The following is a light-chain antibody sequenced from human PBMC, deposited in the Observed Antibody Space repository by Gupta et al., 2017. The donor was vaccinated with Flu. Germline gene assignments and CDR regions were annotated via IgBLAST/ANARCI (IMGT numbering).Light chain of an antibody. CDR2: GAS. V-gene: IGKV3-20*01. J-gene: IGKJ2*01. CDR3: QQDDNSPYT. Sequence: EIVLTQSPGTLSLSPGDRATLSCRASRSISSSHLAWYQQIRGQAPRLLIFGASSRATGIPDRFSGSGSATEFTLTINRLEPEDFAVYYCQQDDNSPYTFGQGTKVEIK. CDR1: RSISSSH.